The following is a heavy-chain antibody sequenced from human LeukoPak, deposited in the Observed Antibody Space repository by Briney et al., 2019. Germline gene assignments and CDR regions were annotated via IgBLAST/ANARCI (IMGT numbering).Heavy chain of an antibody. CDR2: ISSSSSYI. V-gene: IGHV3-21*01. Sequence: PGGSLRLSCAASGFTFSSYSMNWVRQAPGKGLEWVSSISSSSSYIYYADSVKGRFTISRDNAKNSLYLQMNSLRAEDTAVYYCAREDQGSGSYFDYWGQGTLVTVSS. J-gene: IGHJ4*02. CDR3: AREDQGSGSYFDY. CDR1: GFTFSSYS. D-gene: IGHD3-10*01.